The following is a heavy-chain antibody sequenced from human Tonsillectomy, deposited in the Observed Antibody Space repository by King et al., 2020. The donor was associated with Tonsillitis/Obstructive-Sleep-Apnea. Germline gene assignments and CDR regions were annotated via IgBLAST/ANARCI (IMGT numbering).Heavy chain of an antibody. J-gene: IGHJ5*02. V-gene: IGHV4-4*07. CDR1: GGSISSYY. Sequence: QLQESGPGLVKPSETLSLTCTVSGGSISSYYWCWIRQPAGKGLEWIGLIDTSGNTNYNPSLKTRVTMSVDTSKNQFSLKLSSVTAADTAVYYCARDLSSSPYNWFDPWGQGILVTVSS. CDR2: IDTSGNT. CDR3: ARDLSSSPYNWFDP. D-gene: IGHD6-13*01.